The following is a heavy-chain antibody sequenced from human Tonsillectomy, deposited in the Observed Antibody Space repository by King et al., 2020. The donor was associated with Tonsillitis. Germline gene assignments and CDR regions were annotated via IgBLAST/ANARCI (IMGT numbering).Heavy chain of an antibody. CDR1: GYSFTSYW. J-gene: IGHJ3*02. CDR2: IYPSDSDT. V-gene: IGHV5-51*01. CDR3: ARSRGMNAVDI. D-gene: IGHD1-14*01. Sequence: VQLVPSGAEVKEPGESLKISCTGSGYSFTSYWIGWVRQLPGKGLEFMGIIYPSDSDTRYSPSFQGQVTMSADKSTSTAHLQWSSLKASDTAIYYCARSRGMNAVDIWGQGTKVIVSS.